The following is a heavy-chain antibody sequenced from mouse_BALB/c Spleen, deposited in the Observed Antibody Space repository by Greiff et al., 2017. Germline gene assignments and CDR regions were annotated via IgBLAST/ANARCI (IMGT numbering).Heavy chain of an antibody. Sequence: EVKLQESGPSLVKPSQTLSLTCSVTGDSITSGYWNWIRKFPGNKLEYMGYISYSGSTYYNPSLKSRISITRDTSKNQYYLQLNSVTTEDTATYYCASYGQLRGSAPWFAYWGQGTLVTVSA. CDR3: ASYGQLRGSAPWFAY. J-gene: IGHJ3*01. V-gene: IGHV3-8*02. CDR2: ISYSGST. D-gene: IGHD1-1*01. CDR1: GDSITSGY.